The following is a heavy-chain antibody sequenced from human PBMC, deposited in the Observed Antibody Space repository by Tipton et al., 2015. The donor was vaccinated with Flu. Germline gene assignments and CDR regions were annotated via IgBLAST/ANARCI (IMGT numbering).Heavy chain of an antibody. Sequence: TLSLTCSVSGDSIGSQYFWGWIRQPPGKGLEWIGRIYTSGRTDYSPSLKSRITISVDTSNNLFSLNLRSVSAADTAVYYCARAGGSNSWYVYWGQGTLVTVSS. CDR2: IYTSGRT. D-gene: IGHD6-13*01. V-gene: IGHV4-38-2*02. J-gene: IGHJ4*02. CDR3: ARAGGSNSWYVY. CDR1: GDSIGSQYF.